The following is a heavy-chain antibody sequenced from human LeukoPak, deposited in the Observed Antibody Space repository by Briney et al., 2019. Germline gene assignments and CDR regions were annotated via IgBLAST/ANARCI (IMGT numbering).Heavy chain of an antibody. J-gene: IGHJ3*02. Sequence: ASVKVSCKASGYTFTGYYMHWVRQAPGQGLEWMGWINPNSGGTNYAQKFQGRVTMTRDTSISTAYMELSRLRSDDTAVYYCAKEYCGGDCYSLGFAFDIWGQGTMVTVSS. CDR1: GYTFTGYY. CDR2: INPNSGGT. CDR3: AKEYCGGDCYSLGFAFDI. D-gene: IGHD2-21*02. V-gene: IGHV1-2*02.